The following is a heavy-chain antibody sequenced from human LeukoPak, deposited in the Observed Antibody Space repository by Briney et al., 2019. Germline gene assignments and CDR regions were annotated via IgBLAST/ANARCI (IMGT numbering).Heavy chain of an antibody. CDR2: ISGSGGST. CDR1: GFTFSSYG. CDR3: AKGGYSGYDFDLAEGLMDV. J-gene: IGHJ6*03. Sequence: PGGSLRLSCAASGFTFSSYGMSWVRQAPGKGLEWVSAISGSGGSTYYADSVKGRFTISRDNSKNTLYLQMNSLRAEDTAVYYCAKGGYSGYDFDLAEGLMDVWGKGTTVTISS. V-gene: IGHV3-23*01. D-gene: IGHD5-12*01.